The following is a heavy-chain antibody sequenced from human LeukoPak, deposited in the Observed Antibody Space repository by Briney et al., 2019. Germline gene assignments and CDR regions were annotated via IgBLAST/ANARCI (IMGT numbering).Heavy chain of an antibody. CDR3: ARRSYDFWSGRNWFDP. CDR2: MNPNSGNT. J-gene: IGHJ5*02. CDR1: GYTFTSYD. V-gene: IGHV1-8*03. Sequence: ASVKVSCKASGYTFTSYDINWVRQATGQGLEWMGWMNPNSGNTGYAQKFQGRVTITRNTSISTAYMELSSLRSEDTAVYYCARRSYDFWSGRNWFDPWGQGTLVTVSS. D-gene: IGHD3-3*01.